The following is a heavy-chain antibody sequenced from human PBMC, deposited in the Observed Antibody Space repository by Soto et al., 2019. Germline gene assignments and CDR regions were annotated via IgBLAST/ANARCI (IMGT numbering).Heavy chain of an antibody. D-gene: IGHD6-19*01. Sequence: EVQLVESGGGLVQPGGSLRLSCAASGFIFGSYTMNWVRQAPGKGLEWVSSISSSSFTLYYADSVKGRFSISRDNAKNSLYLQMNSLRDEDTAVYYCATGNGWQPTCGQGTLVTVSS. J-gene: IGHJ5*02. CDR1: GFIFGSYT. CDR3: ATGNGWQPT. CDR2: ISSSSFTL. V-gene: IGHV3-48*02.